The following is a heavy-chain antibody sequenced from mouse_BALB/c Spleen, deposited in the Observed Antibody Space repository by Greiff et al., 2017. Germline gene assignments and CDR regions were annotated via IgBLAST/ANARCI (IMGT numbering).Heavy chain of an antibody. CDR3: ARWGGKDGGED. D-gene: IGHD2-1*01. CDR2: ISTYSGNT. J-gene: IGHJ2*01. V-gene: IGHV1-67*01. CDR1: GYPFPAYA. Sequence: VQLQQSGPELVRPGVSVQISCTGSGYPFPAYAMHWVKQSPAKRLEWIGVISTYSGNTNYNQTFKGKATMTVDQSSSTAYMELARLTSADSAIYDCARWGGKDGGEDWGEGT.